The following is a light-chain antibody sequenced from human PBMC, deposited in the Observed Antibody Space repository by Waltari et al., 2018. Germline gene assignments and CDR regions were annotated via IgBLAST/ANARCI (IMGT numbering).Light chain of an antibody. V-gene: IGKV3-20*01. J-gene: IGKJ4*01. CDR1: QTVARDY. Sequence: IVLTQSPETLSLSPGEKATLSCRASQTVARDYLAWYQQKPGQPPRLLVDDAFTTVTDVPDRFRGSGSGTDFTLTIDKVEPEDSAIYFCHQCATAPLTFGGGTRLEI. CDR3: HQCATAPLT. CDR2: DAF.